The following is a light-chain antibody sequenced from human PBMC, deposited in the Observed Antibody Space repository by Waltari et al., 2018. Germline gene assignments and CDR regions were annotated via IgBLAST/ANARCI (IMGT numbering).Light chain of an antibody. CDR1: QSISSS. Sequence: DIQMTQSPSTLSASIGDRVTITRRASQSISSSLAWYQQKPGKAPKLLIYKASTLESGVPSRFSGSGSGTEFTLTISSLQPDDFATYYCQEYDTYVTFAQGTRVDIK. V-gene: IGKV1-5*03. CDR2: KAS. CDR3: QEYDTYVT. J-gene: IGKJ1*01.